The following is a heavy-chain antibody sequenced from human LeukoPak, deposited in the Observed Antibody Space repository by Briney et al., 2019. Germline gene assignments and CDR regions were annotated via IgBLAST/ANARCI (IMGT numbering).Heavy chain of an antibody. Sequence: PGGSLRLSCAASGFTFSSYSMNWVRQAPGKGLEWVSSISSSSSYIYYADSVKGRFTISRDNAKNTLYLQMNSLRAEDTAVYYCAKDYYDSSGYYAHAEYFQHWGQGTLVTVSS. CDR3: AKDYYDSSGYYAHAEYFQH. D-gene: IGHD3-22*01. J-gene: IGHJ1*01. V-gene: IGHV3-21*04. CDR2: ISSSSSYI. CDR1: GFTFSSYS.